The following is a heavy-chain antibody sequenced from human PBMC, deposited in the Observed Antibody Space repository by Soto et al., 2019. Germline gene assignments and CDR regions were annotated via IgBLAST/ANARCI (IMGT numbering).Heavy chain of an antibody. CDR2: ILNSGNI. Sequence: SETLSLTCTVSGGTISSGDYHWSWIRQPPGKGLELIVIILNSGNIYYNPSLKSRLSLSVYTSNIQFSLKLSSVTAADTAVYFCARVTNIISRFSSRFDPWGQGTLVTVSS. CDR3: ARVTNIISRFSSRFDP. CDR1: GGTISSGDYH. D-gene: IGHD3-3*01. J-gene: IGHJ5*02. V-gene: IGHV4-30-4*01.